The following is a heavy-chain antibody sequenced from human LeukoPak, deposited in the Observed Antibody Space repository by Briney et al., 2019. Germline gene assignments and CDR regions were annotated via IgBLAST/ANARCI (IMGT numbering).Heavy chain of an antibody. Sequence: SVKVSCKASGGTFSSYAISWVRQAPGQGLELMGRIIPIFGIANYAQKFQGRVTITADKSTSTAYMELSSLRSEDTAVYYCARGGIAAAGTIEDYYYYGMDVWGQGTTVTVSS. CDR2: IIPIFGIA. D-gene: IGHD6-13*01. CDR1: GGTFSSYA. CDR3: ARGGIAAAGTIEDYYYYGMDV. V-gene: IGHV1-69*04. J-gene: IGHJ6*02.